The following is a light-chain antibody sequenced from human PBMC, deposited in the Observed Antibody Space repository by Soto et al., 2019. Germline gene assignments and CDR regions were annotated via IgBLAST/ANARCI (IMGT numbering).Light chain of an antibody. CDR2: GAS. CDR1: QSVSSSY. V-gene: IGKV3-20*01. J-gene: IGKJ1*01. CDR3: QQYGSSPWT. Sequence: EIVLTQSPGTLSLSPGERATLSCRASQSVSSSYLAWYQQKPGQAPMLLIYGASSRATGIPDRFSGSGSGTDFPLTISRLEPEDVAVYYCQQYGSSPWTFGQGTKVEIK.